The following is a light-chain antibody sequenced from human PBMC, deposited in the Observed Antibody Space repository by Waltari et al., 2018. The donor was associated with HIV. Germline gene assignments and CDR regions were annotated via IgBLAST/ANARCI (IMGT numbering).Light chain of an antibody. CDR2: DVS. V-gene: IGLV2-11*01. Sequence: QSALTQPRSVSGSPGQSVTISCTGTRNDVGAYNYVSWYQHHPGKAPKFIIYDVSQRPSGVPNRFSGSKSGNTASLTISGLQAEDEADYYCCSYAGNYILIFGGGTKLTVL. CDR3: CSYAGNYILI. J-gene: IGLJ2*01. CDR1: RNDVGAYNY.